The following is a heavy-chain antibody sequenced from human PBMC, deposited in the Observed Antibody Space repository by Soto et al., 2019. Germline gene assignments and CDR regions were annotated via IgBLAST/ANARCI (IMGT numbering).Heavy chain of an antibody. CDR3: ARDRDVRITIFGVVILDPEYYYGIDV. CDR1: GGTFSSYA. Sequence: AVNVSCKASGGTFSSYAISWVRQAPGQGLEWMGGIIPIFGTANYAQKFQGRVTITADESTSTAYMELSSLRSEDTAVYYCARDRDVRITIFGVVILDPEYYYGIDVWGQGTTVTVS. CDR2: IIPIFGTA. V-gene: IGHV1-69*13. D-gene: IGHD3-3*01. J-gene: IGHJ6*02.